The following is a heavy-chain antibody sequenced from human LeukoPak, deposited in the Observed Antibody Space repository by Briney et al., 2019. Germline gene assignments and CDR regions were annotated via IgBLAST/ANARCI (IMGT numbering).Heavy chain of an antibody. J-gene: IGHJ5*02. Sequence: ASVKVSCKASGGTFSSYAISWVRQAPGQGLEWMGRIIPILGIANYAQKFQGRVTITADKSTSTAYMELSSLRSEDTAVYYCARGRYCSSTSCSNWFDPWGQGTLVTVSS. CDR3: ARGRYCSSTSCSNWFDP. D-gene: IGHD2-2*01. CDR1: GGTFSSYA. V-gene: IGHV1-69*04. CDR2: IIPILGIA.